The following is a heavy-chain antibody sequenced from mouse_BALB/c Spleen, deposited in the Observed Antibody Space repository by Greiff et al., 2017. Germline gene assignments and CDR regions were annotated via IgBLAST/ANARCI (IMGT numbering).Heavy chain of an antibody. Sequence: VQLQQPGAELVKPGASVKLSCKASGYTFTSYWMHWVKQRPGLGLEWIGEIDPSDSYTNYNQKFKGKATLTVDKSSSTAYMQLSSLTSEDSAVYYCARSPLMDYWGQGTSVTVSS. CDR1: GYTFTSYW. V-gene: IGHV1-69*02. CDR2: IDPSDSYT. J-gene: IGHJ4*01. CDR3: ARSPLMDY.